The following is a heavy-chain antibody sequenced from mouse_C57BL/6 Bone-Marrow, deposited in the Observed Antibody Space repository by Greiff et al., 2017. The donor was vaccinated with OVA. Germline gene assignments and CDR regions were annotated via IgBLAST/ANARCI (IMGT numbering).Heavy chain of an antibody. CDR2: ISDGGSYT. Sequence: EVNLVESGGGLVKPGGSLKLSCAASGFTFSSYAMSWVRQTPEKRLEWVATISDGGSYTYYPDNVKGRFTISRDNAKNNLYLQMSHLKSEDTAMYYCARGYYGNSLYAMDYWGQGTSVTVSS. V-gene: IGHV5-4*03. CDR1: GFTFSSYA. J-gene: IGHJ4*01. CDR3: ARGYYGNSLYAMDY. D-gene: IGHD2-1*01.